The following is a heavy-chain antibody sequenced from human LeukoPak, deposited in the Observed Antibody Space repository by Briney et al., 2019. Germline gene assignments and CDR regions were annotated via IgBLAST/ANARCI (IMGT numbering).Heavy chain of an antibody. CDR2: IYYSGST. CDR1: GGSVSSDSYF. D-gene: IGHD3/OR15-3a*01. Sequence: SETLSLTCTASGGSVSSDSYFWTWIRQPPGKGLEWIGYIYYSGSTNYNPSLKSRVTISLDTSKSQISLKLSSVTAADTAVYFCARNFRTDIRIDYWGQGTLVTVSP. CDR3: ARNFRTDIRIDY. J-gene: IGHJ4*02. V-gene: IGHV4-61*01.